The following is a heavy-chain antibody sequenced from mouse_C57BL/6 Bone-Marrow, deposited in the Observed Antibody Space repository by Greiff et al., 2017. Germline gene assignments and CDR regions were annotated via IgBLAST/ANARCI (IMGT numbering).Heavy chain of an antibody. J-gene: IGHJ4*01. CDR3: ARGGIVTSYYAMDY. CDR2: IDPSDSET. V-gene: IGHV1-52*01. CDR1: GYTFTSYW. D-gene: IGHD2-5*01. Sequence: QVQLQQPGAELVRPGSSVKLSCKASGYTFTSYWMHWVKQRPIQGLEWIGNIDPSDSETHYNQKFKDKATLTVDKSSSTAYMQLSSLTSEDSAVYYCARGGIVTSYYAMDYWGQGTSVTVSS.